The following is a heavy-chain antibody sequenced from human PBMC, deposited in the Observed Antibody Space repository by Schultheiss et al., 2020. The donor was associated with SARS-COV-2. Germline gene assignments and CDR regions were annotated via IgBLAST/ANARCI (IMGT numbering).Heavy chain of an antibody. J-gene: IGHJ5*02. CDR2: INPNSGGT. CDR1: GGTFSSYA. V-gene: IGHV1-2*06. CDR3: ARSAGWFDP. Sequence: ASVKVSCKASGGTFSSYAISWVRQAPGQGLEWMGRINPNSGGTNYAQKFQGRVTMTRDTSISTAYMELSRLRSEDTAVYYCARSAGWFDPWGQGTLVTVSS.